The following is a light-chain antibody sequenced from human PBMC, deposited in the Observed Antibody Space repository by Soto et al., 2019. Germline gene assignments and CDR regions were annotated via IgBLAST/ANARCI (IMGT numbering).Light chain of an antibody. V-gene: IGLV2-11*01. CDR3: CSYAGSYTYV. CDR2: DVS. J-gene: IGLJ1*01. CDR1: SSDVGGHNY. Sequence: QSVLTQPRSVSGSPGQSVTISCTGTSSDVGGHNYVSWYQQHPGKAPKLMICDVSKRPSGVPDRFSGSKSGNTASLTISGLQAEDEADYYYCSYAGSYTYVFGTGTKVTVL.